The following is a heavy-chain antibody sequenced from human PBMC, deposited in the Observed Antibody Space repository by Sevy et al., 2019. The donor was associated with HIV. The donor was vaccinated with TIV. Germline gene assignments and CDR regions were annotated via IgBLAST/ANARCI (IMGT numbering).Heavy chain of an antibody. Sequence: GESLKISCKGSGYSFTSYWIGWVRLMPGKGLEWMGIIYPGDSDTRYSPSFQGQVTISADKSISTAYLQWSSLKASDTAMYYCARLDSSGWYPSYYYYYMDVWGKGTTVTVSS. V-gene: IGHV5-51*01. CDR1: GYSFTSYW. CDR3: ARLDSSGWYPSYYYYYMDV. D-gene: IGHD6-19*01. J-gene: IGHJ6*03. CDR2: IYPGDSDT.